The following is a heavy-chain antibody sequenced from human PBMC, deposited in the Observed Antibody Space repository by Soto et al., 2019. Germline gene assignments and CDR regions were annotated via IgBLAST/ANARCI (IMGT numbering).Heavy chain of an antibody. CDR1: GGSISSYY. CDR2: IYYSGST. D-gene: IGHD1-26*01. CDR3: ARGSVGATPVDAFDI. J-gene: IGHJ3*02. Sequence: SETLSLTCTVSGGSISSYYWSWIRQPPGKGLEWIGYIYYSGSTNYNPSLKSRVTISVDTSKNQFSLKLSSVTAADTAVYYCARGSVGATPVDAFDIWGQGTMVTVSS. V-gene: IGHV4-59*01.